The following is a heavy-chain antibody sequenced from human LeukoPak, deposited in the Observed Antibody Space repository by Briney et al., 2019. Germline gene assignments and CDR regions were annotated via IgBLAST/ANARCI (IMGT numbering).Heavy chain of an antibody. D-gene: IGHD3-3*01. V-gene: IGHV4-39*01. CDR2: IYYSGST. CDR3: ARLAADTKTYYDFWSGYYTYYYYGMDV. Sequence: SETLSLTCTVSGGSISSSSYYWGWIRQPPGKGLEWIGSIYYSGSTYYNPSLKSRVTISVDTSKNQFSLKLSSVTAADTAVYYCARLAADTKTYYDFWSGYYTYYYYGMDVWGQGTTVTVSS. J-gene: IGHJ6*02. CDR1: GGSISSSSYY.